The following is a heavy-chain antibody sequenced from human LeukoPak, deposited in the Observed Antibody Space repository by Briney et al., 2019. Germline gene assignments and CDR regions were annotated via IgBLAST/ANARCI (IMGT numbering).Heavy chain of an antibody. V-gene: IGHV4-4*07. CDR2: IYTSGST. D-gene: IGHD6-13*01. Sequence: SETLSLTCTVSGGSMSDFYWSWIRQPAGKGQEWIGRIYTSGSTIYSPSLKSRVTMSVDTSKNQFSLKLSSVTAADTAVYFCARGFGSSWYYFDYWGQGTLVTVSS. CDR3: ARGFGSSWYYFDY. J-gene: IGHJ4*02. CDR1: GGSMSDFY.